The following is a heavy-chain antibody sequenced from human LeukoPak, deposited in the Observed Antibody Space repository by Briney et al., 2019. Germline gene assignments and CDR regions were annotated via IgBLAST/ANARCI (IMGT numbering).Heavy chain of an antibody. CDR3: ARGLRYYDILTGYYGGANYYYYYMDV. CDR1: GGSFSGYY. CDR2: INHSGST. V-gene: IGHV4-34*01. J-gene: IGHJ6*03. D-gene: IGHD3-9*01. Sequence: PSETLSLTCAVYGGSFSGYYWSWIRQPPGKGLEWIGEINHSGSTNCNPSLKSRVTISVDTSKNQFSLKLSSVTAADTAVYYCARGLRYYDILTGYYGGANYYYYYMDVWGKGTTVTVSS.